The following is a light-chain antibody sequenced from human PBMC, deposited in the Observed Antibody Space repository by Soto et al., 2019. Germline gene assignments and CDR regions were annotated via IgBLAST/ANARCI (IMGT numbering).Light chain of an antibody. V-gene: IGKV1-39*01. CDR1: QTVSTY. J-gene: IGKJ2*01. CDR2: AAS. Sequence: DIHITQSPSSLAAFVGDRVTITCRTSQTVSTYLSWCQQKPGEAPTLLIDAASTLQSGVPTRFSGSGSGTEFPLTITRLQPEDFATYFCQQSYRSPVTFGQGTKLE. CDR3: QQSYRSPVT.